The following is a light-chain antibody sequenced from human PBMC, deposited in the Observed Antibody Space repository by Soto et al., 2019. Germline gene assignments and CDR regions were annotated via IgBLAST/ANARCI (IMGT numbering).Light chain of an antibody. J-gene: IGKJ1*01. Sequence: DIVMTQSPDSLAVSLGERAAINCKSSQSVRHSPNNKNYLAWYQHKPGQPPKLLIYWASTRESGVPDRFSGSGSGTDFTFTISSLQPEDVGVYSCQQYYTIPSFGQGTKVEI. CDR2: WAS. V-gene: IGKV4-1*01. CDR3: QQYYTIPS. CDR1: QSVRHSPNNKNY.